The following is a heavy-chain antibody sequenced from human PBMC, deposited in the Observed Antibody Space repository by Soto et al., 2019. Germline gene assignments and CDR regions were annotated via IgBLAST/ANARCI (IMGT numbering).Heavy chain of an antibody. D-gene: IGHD3-22*01. J-gene: IGHJ4*02. Sequence: GGSLRLSCAASGFTFRNFAMNWVRQAPGKGLEWVSGISVSGGTTYYADSVRGRFTVSRDNSKNSVFLQMNSLTAEDTAVYFCAKGMYYYDSSGYRLFDYWGQGTRVTVSS. CDR1: GFTFRNFA. CDR3: AKGMYYYDSSGYRLFDY. V-gene: IGHV3-23*01. CDR2: ISVSGGTT.